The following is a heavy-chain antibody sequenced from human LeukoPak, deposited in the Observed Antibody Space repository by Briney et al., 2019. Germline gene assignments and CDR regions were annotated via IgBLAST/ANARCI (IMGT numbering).Heavy chain of an antibody. D-gene: IGHD3-10*01. CDR1: GGSISSYY. Sequence: PSETLSLTCTVSGGSISSYYWSWIRQPPGKGLEWIGYIYYSGSTNYNPSLKSRVTISVDTSKNQFSLKLSSVTAADTAVYYCARKTFLGSPDYWGQGTLVTVSS. J-gene: IGHJ4*02. CDR3: ARKTFLGSPDY. V-gene: IGHV4-59*08. CDR2: IYYSGST.